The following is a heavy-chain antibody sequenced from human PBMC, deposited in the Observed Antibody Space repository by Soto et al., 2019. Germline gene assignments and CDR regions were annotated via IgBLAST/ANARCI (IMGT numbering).Heavy chain of an antibody. V-gene: IGHV4-30-4*01. CDR3: ARVRHINAFDI. Sequence: SATLSLTCTVSGGSISSGVYYWSWIRQPPGKGLEWIGYIYYSGSTYYNPSLKSRVTISVDTSKNQFSLKLISVTAADTAVYYCARVRHINAFDIWGQGTMVT. CDR2: IYYSGST. D-gene: IGHD1-20*01. CDR1: GGSISSGVYY. J-gene: IGHJ3*02.